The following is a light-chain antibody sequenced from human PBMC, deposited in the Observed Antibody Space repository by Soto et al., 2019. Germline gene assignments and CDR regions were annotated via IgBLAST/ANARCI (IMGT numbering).Light chain of an antibody. V-gene: IGKV3-11*01. J-gene: IGKJ4*01. Sequence: EVVMTQSPATLSVSPGERATLSCRASQSVSSNLAWYQQKTGQAPRLLIYSASKRATGIPARFSGNGSGTDFTLTISSLEPEDFAFYYCQQRDSWPLTFGGGTKVDIK. CDR1: QSVSSN. CDR2: SAS. CDR3: QQRDSWPLT.